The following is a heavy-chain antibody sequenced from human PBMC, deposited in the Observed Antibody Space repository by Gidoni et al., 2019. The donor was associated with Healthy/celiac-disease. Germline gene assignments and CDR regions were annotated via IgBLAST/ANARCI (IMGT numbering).Heavy chain of an antibody. CDR2: INPNSGGT. D-gene: IGHD2-2*02. CDR1: GYTFTGYY. Sequence: QVQLVQSGAEVTKPGASVTVSCKASGYTFTGYYMHWVRQAPGQGLEWMGWINPNSGGTNYAQKFQGWVTMTRDTSISTAYMELSRLRSDDTAVYYCARGQLLLYPDFDYWGQGTLVTVSS. CDR3: ARGQLLLYPDFDY. J-gene: IGHJ4*02. V-gene: IGHV1-2*04.